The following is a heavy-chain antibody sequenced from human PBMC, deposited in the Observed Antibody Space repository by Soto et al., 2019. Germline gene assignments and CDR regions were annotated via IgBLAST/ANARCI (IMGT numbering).Heavy chain of an antibody. CDR1: GYTFTSYY. Sequence: QVQLVQSGAEVKKPGASVKVSCKASGYTFTSYYMHWVRQAPGQGLEWMGIINPSGGSTSYAQKFQGRVTMTRDTSTSTVYMELSSLRSEDTAVYYCARSDSGYYLYYYGMDVWGQGTTVTVSS. V-gene: IGHV1-46*01. CDR2: INPSGGST. CDR3: ARSDSGYYLYYYGMDV. J-gene: IGHJ6*02. D-gene: IGHD3-22*01.